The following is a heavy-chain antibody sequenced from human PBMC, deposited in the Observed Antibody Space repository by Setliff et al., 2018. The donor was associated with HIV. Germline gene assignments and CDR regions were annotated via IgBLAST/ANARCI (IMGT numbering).Heavy chain of an antibody. CDR3: ARDQATGYEKVWFSWIDP. CDR2: ISAYNGNT. V-gene: IGHV1-18*01. CDR1: GYTFTSYD. Sequence: GASVKVSCKASGYTFTSYDISWVRQAPGQGLEWMGWISAYNGNTNYAQKLQGRVTMTTDTSTSTAYMELRSLRSDDTAVYYCARDQATGYEKVWFSWIDPWGQGTLVTVSS. D-gene: IGHD5-12*01. J-gene: IGHJ5*02.